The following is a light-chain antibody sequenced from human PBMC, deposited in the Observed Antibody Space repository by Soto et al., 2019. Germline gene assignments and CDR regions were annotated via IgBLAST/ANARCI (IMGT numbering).Light chain of an antibody. CDR3: GSWDSSLSAYV. V-gene: IGLV1-51*01. CDR2: DDD. Sequence: QSVLTQPPSASGTPGQRITISCSGSSSNIGDNPVNWYQQLPGAAPKLLIYDDDKRPSGIPDRFSGSKSGTSATLGITGFQTGDEADYYCGSWDSSLSAYVFGTGTQLTVL. J-gene: IGLJ1*01. CDR1: SSNIGDNP.